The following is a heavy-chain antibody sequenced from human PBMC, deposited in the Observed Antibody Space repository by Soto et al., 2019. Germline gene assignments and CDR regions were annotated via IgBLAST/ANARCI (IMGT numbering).Heavy chain of an antibody. D-gene: IGHD2-8*01. CDR2: INAGNGNT. Sequence: ASVKVSCKASGYTFTSYAMHWVRQAPGQRLEWMGWINAGNGNTKYSQKFQGRVTITRDTSASTAYMELSSLRSEDTAVYYCARGGLRGMLRYYYYMDVWGKGTTVTVSS. J-gene: IGHJ6*03. CDR3: ARGGLRGMLRYYYYMDV. CDR1: GYTFTSYA. V-gene: IGHV1-3*01.